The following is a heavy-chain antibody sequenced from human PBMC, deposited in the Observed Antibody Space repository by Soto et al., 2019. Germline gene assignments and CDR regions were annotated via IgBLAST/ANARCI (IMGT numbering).Heavy chain of an antibody. J-gene: IGHJ3*02. CDR2: ISYDGSNK. D-gene: IGHD3-22*01. CDR1: GFTFSSYA. V-gene: IGHV3-30-3*01. CDR3: ARAYYYDSSGPEGAFDI. Sequence: GGSLRLSCAASGFTFSSYAMHWVRQAPGKGLEWVAVISYDGSNKYYADSVKGRFTISRDNSKNTLYLQMNSLRAEDTAVYYCARAYYYDSSGPEGAFDIWGQGTMVTVSS.